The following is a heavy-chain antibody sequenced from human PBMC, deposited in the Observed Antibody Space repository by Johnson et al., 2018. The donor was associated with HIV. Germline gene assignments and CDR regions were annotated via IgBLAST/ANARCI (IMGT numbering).Heavy chain of an antibody. D-gene: IGHD1-26*01. CDR2: INWNGDST. V-gene: IGHV3-20*04. J-gene: IGHJ3*02. CDR3: ARAYMCSGSYYDAFDI. Sequence: VQLVESGGGVVRPGGSLRVSCAASGFTFDDYGMNWVRQAPGKGLEWVSGINWNGDSTGYADSVKGRFTISRDNAKNSLYLQMNSLRAEDTALYYCARAYMCSGSYYDAFDIGDQGTMVTVSS. CDR1: GFTFDDYG.